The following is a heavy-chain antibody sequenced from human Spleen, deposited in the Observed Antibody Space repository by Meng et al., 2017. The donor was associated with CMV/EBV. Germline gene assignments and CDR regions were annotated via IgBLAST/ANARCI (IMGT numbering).Heavy chain of an antibody. CDR2: IWSDGSNK. J-gene: IGHJ4*02. D-gene: IGHD2-15*01. CDR3: ARQWQLPDY. Sequence: GGSLRLSCATSGFTFSTFGMHWVRQAPGKGLEWVAVIWSDGSNKYYADSVKGRFTISRDNSKNTLFLQMNSLRAEDTAVYYCARQWQLPDYWGQGTLVTVSS. V-gene: IGHV3-33*01. CDR1: GFTFSTFG.